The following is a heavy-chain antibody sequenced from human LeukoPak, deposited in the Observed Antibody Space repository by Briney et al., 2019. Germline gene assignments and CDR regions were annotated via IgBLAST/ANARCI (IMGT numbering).Heavy chain of an antibody. CDR2: ISSSGSTI. CDR3: ASGDSVTSPGGYYYGMDV. V-gene: IGHV3-11*01. J-gene: IGHJ6*02. CDR1: GFTFSDYY. D-gene: IGHD2-2*01. Sequence: GGSLRLSCAASGFTFSDYYMSWIRQAPGKGLEWVSYISSSGSTIYYADSVKGRFTISRDNAKDSLYLQMNSLRAEDTAVYYCASGDSVTSPGGYYYGMDVWGQGTTVTVSS.